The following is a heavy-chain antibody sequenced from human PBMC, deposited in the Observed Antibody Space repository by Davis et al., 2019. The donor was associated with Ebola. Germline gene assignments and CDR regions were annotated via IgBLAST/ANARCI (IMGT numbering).Heavy chain of an antibody. D-gene: IGHD2-15*01. V-gene: IGHV1-2*02. CDR3: ARGMTVVVAAHLHNWFDP. CDR2: INPNSGGT. CDR1: GYTFTGYY. J-gene: IGHJ5*02. Sequence: ASVKVSCKASGYTFTGYYMHWVRQAPGQGLEWMGWINPNSGGTNYAQKLQGRVTMTTDTSTSTAYMELRSLRSDDTAVYYCARGMTVVVAAHLHNWFDPWGQGTLVTVSS.